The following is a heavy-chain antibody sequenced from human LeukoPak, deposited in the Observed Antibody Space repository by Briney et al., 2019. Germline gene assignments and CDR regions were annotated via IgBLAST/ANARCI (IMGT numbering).Heavy chain of an antibody. CDR2: INPNSGGT. Sequence: ASVKVSCKASGYTFTSYYMHWVRQAPGQGLEWMGWINPNSGGTNYAQKFQGRVTMTRDTSISTAYMELSRLRSDDTAVYYCASSPYYYDSSSPFDYWGQGTLVTVSS. V-gene: IGHV1-2*02. CDR1: GYTFTSYY. CDR3: ASSPYYYDSSSPFDY. J-gene: IGHJ4*02. D-gene: IGHD3-22*01.